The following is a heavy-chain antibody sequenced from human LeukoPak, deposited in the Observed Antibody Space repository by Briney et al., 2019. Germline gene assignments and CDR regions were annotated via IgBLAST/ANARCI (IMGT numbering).Heavy chain of an antibody. CDR1: GGSISSGSYY. J-gene: IGHJ3*02. CDR2: IYTSGST. CDR3: ARADPGAFDI. V-gene: IGHV4-61*02. Sequence: SQTLCLTCTVSGGSISSGSYYWSWIRQPAGKGLEWIGRIYTSGSTNYNPSLKSRVTISVDTSKNQFSLKLSSVTAADTAVYYCARADPGAFDIWGQGTMVTVSS. D-gene: IGHD3-10*01.